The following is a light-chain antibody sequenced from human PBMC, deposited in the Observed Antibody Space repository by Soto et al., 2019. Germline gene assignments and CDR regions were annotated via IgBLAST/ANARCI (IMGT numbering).Light chain of an antibody. Sequence: QSVLTQPASVSGSPGQSIAISCTGTSSDVGAYNHVSWYQQHPGNAPKIIIYDVSDRPSGVSNRFSGSKSGNTASLTISGLQAEDEADYYCSSYTTTTTVIFGGGTKLTVL. CDR2: DVS. CDR1: SSDVGAYNH. V-gene: IGLV2-14*01. CDR3: SSYTTTTTVI. J-gene: IGLJ2*01.